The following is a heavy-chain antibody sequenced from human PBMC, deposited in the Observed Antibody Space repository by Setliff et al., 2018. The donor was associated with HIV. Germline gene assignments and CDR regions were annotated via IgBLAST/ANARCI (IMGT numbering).Heavy chain of an antibody. CDR1: GLTFSSYS. Sequence: GGSLRLSCAASGLTFSSYSMNWVRQAPGKGLEWVSYISSSSSYTHYADSVKGRFTISRDNVKNSLYLQMNSLRAEDTTIYYCARVPVMATITYWYFDLWGRGTLVTVSS. CDR3: ARVPVMATITYWYFDL. CDR2: ISSSSSYT. V-gene: IGHV3-21*01. J-gene: IGHJ2*01. D-gene: IGHD5-12*01.